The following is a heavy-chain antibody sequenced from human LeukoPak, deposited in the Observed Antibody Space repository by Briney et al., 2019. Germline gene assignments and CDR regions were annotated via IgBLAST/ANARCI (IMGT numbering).Heavy chain of an antibody. CDR1: GFTFSSYE. CDR3: ARGLDYLDY. J-gene: IGHJ4*02. CDR2: ISSSGSTI. V-gene: IGHV3-48*03. Sequence: GGSLRLSCAASGFTFSSYEMNWVRQAPGKGLEWVSYISSSGSTIYYADSVKGRFTVSRDNAQNSLHLQMNSLRAEDTAVYYCARGLDYLDYWGQGTLVTVSS.